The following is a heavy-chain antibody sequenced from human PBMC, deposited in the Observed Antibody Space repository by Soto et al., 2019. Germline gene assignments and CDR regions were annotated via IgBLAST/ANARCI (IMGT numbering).Heavy chain of an antibody. J-gene: IGHJ4*02. CDR1: GFTFSSYA. CDR3: AKSLNTATSFDY. CDR2: ISVTGDT. Sequence: PGESLRLSCAASGFTFSSYAMNWVRQAPGKGPEWVSHISVTGDTYYADSVKGRFTISRDNAKNTLFLQMNSLRAEDTALYYCAKSLNTATSFDYWGQGTPVTVSS. V-gene: IGHV3-23*01.